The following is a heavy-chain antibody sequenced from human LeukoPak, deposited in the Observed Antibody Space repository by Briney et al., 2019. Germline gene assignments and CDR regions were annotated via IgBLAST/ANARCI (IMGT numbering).Heavy chain of an antibody. CDR3: ARIWESGWFDY. Sequence: SVKDSCKASGGTFSSYAISWVRQAPGQGLEWMGRIIPILGIANYAQKFQGRVTITADKSTSTAYMELSSLRSEDTAVYYCARIWESGWFDYWGQGTLVTVSS. D-gene: IGHD6-19*01. CDR2: IIPILGIA. CDR1: GGTFSSYA. V-gene: IGHV1-69*04. J-gene: IGHJ4*02.